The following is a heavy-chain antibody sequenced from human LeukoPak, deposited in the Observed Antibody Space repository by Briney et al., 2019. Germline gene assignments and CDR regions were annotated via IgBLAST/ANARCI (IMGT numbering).Heavy chain of an antibody. CDR2: INHSGST. D-gene: IGHD3-16*01. CDR1: GRSLSGYY. Sequence: SETLSLTCAVYGRSLSGYYWSWIRQPPGKGLEWIGEINHSGSTNYNPSLKSRVTISVDTSKNQFSLKLSSVTAADTAVYYCARGKPLLRLFDPWGQGTLVTVFS. J-gene: IGHJ5*02. V-gene: IGHV4-34*01. CDR3: ARGKPLLRLFDP.